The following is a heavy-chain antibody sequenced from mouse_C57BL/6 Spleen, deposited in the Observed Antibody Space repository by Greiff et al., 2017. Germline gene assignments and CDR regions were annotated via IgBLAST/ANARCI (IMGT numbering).Heavy chain of an antibody. Sequence: EVKLMESGGGLVQPGGSLSLSCAASGFTFTDYYMSWVRQPPGKALEWLGFIRNKANGYTTEYSASVKGRFTISRDNSQSILYLQMNALRAEDSATYYCARYNAYGTAYYFDYWGQGTTLTVSS. CDR2: IRNKANGYTT. V-gene: IGHV7-3*01. J-gene: IGHJ2*01. CDR1: GFTFTDYY. D-gene: IGHD2-1*01. CDR3: ARYNAYGTAYYFDY.